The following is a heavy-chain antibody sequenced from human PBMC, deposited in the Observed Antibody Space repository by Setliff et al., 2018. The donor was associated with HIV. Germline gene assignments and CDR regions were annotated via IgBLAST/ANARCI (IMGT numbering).Heavy chain of an antibody. J-gene: IGHJ3*02. CDR1: GGTFSSYG. CDR2: IIPIFGTA. V-gene: IGHV1-69*13. D-gene: IGHD3-10*01. CDR3: ARGRESLWFGELGSKDAFDM. Sequence: SVKVSCKASGGTFSSYGISWVRQAPGQGLEWMGGIIPIFGTANHAQKFQGRVTITADESTSTAYMELSSLRSEDTAVYYCARGRESLWFGELGSKDAFDMWG.